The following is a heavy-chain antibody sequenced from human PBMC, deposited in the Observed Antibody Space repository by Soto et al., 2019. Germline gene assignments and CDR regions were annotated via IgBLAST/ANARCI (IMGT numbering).Heavy chain of an antibody. J-gene: IGHJ3*02. Sequence: GGSLRLSCAASGFTFSSYDMHWVRQATGKGLEWVSAIGTAGDTYYPGSVKGRFTISRENAKNSLYLQMNSLRAEDTAVYYCAREGASSSWYSGGAFDIWGQGTMVTVSS. CDR2: IGTAGDT. CDR1: GFTFSSYD. D-gene: IGHD6-13*01. CDR3: AREGASSSWYSGGAFDI. V-gene: IGHV3-13*01.